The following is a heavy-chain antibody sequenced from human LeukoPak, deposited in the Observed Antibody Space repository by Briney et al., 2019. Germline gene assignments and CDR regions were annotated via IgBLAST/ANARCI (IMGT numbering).Heavy chain of an antibody. CDR3: ARLPATGPDHYFDY. CDR2: IYYSGST. Sequence: PSETLSLTCTVSGGSISSSSYYWGWIRQPPGKGLEWIGSIYYSGSTYYNPSLKSRVTISVDTSKNQFSLKLSSVTAADTAVYYCARLPATGPDHYFDYWGQGTLVTVSS. V-gene: IGHV4-39*01. J-gene: IGHJ4*02. D-gene: IGHD1-14*01. CDR1: GGSISSSSYY.